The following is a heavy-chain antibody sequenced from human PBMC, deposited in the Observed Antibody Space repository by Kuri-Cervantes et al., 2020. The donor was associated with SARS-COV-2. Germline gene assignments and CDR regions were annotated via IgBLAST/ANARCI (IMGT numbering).Heavy chain of an antibody. D-gene: IGHD6-19*01. CDR2: ISGSGGST. Sequence: GESLKISCAASGFTFSSYSMNWVRQAPGKGLEWVSAISGSGGSTYYADSVKGRFTISRDNSKNTLYLQVNSLRAEDTAVYYCAKDSVVGSGWFFDYWGQGTLVTVSS. CDR1: GFTFSSYS. J-gene: IGHJ4*02. V-gene: IGHV3-23*01. CDR3: AKDSVVGSGWFFDY.